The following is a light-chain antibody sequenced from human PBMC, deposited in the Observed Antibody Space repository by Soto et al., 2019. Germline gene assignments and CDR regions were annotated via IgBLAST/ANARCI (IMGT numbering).Light chain of an antibody. CDR2: GAS. CDR3: QQYGSSPPYT. Sequence: EIVLTQSPGTLSLPPGERATLSCRASQSVSSSYLAWYQQKPGQAPRLLIYGASSMATGIPDRFSGSGSGTAFTLTISRLEPEDFAVYYCQQYGSSPPYTFGQGTKLEIK. J-gene: IGKJ2*01. V-gene: IGKV3-20*01. CDR1: QSVSSSY.